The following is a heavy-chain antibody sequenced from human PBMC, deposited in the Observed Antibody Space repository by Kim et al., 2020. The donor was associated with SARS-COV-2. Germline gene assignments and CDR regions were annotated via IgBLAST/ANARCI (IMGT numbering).Heavy chain of an antibody. D-gene: IGHD1-26*01. V-gene: IGHV3-23*01. CDR1: GFTFSSYA. CDR2: ISGSGGST. Sequence: GGSLRLSCAASGFTFSSYAMSWVRQAPGKGLEWVSAISGSGGSTYYADSVKGRFTISRDNSKNTLYLQMNSLRAEDTAVYYCARVKEGATQYYFDYWGQGTLVTVSS. J-gene: IGHJ4*02. CDR3: ARVKEGATQYYFDY.